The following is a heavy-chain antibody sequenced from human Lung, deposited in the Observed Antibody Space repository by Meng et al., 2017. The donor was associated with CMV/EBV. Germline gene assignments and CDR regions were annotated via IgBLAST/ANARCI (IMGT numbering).Heavy chain of an antibody. CDR3: AKDIHYGIVVVPAANNYYYGMDV. D-gene: IGHD2-2*01. V-gene: IGHV3-9*01. CDR1: GFTFDDYA. CDR2: ISWNSGSI. J-gene: IGHJ6*02. Sequence: SLKISCAASGFTFDDYAMHWVRQAPGKGLEWVSGISWNSGSIGYADSVKGRFTISRDNAKNSLYLQMNSLRAEDTALYYCAKDIHYGIVVVPAANNYYYGMDVWGPGNTV.